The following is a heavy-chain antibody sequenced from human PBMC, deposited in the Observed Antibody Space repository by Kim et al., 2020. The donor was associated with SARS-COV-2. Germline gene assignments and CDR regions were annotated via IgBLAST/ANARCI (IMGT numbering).Heavy chain of an antibody. Sequence: GGSLRLSCAASGFTFGDYAMHWVRQAPGKGLEWVSGISWNSRSIGYADSVKGRFTISRDNAKNSLYLQMNSLRAEDTALYYCAKDFSFYSYGYTHFDYWGQGTLVTVSS. D-gene: IGHD5-18*01. J-gene: IGHJ4*02. V-gene: IGHV3-9*01. CDR2: ISWNSRSI. CDR1: GFTFGDYA. CDR3: AKDFSFYSYGYTHFDY.